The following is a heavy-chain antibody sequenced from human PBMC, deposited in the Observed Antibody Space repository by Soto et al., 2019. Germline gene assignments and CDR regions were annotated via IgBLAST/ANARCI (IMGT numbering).Heavy chain of an antibody. V-gene: IGHV3-30*18. CDR1: GFNFDNYG. CDR2: ITYDGSFQ. J-gene: IGHJ4*02. Sequence: QVQLVESGGGVVQPGGSLRRSCQASGFNFDNYGMHWVRQAPGKGLEWVAVITYDGSFQYYADSVKGRFTISRDNSKNTLFLHLNTLKPEDTAVYHCAKDLVCGTFYTPLGFWGQGTLVTVSS. D-gene: IGHD1-7*01. CDR3: AKDLVCGTFYTPLGF.